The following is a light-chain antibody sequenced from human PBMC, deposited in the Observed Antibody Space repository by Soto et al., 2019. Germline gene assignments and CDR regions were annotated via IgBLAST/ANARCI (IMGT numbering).Light chain of an antibody. CDR2: EVS. CDR3: SSYTDSSTPVI. J-gene: IGLJ2*01. V-gene: IGLV2-14*01. CDR1: SSDVGAYNS. Sequence: QSVLTQPASVSGSPGQSITISCTGTSSDVGAYNSVSWYQQHPGKAPRLMIYEVSHRPSEVSNRFSASKSGNTASLTISGLQAEDEADYYCSSYTDSSTPVIFGGGTKVTVL.